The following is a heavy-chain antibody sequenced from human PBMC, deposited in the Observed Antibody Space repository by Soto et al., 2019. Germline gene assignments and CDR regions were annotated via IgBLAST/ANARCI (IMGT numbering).Heavy chain of an antibody. J-gene: IGHJ5*02. Sequence: ASVKVSCKASGYTFTSYAMHWVRQAPGQRLEWMGRINAGNGNTKYSQKFQGRVTITRDTSASTAYMELSSLRSEDTAVYYCARSGSWYDILTGYSTLNWFDPWGQGTLVTVSS. D-gene: IGHD3-9*01. CDR2: INAGNGNT. CDR3: ARSGSWYDILTGYSTLNWFDP. V-gene: IGHV1-3*01. CDR1: GYTFTSYA.